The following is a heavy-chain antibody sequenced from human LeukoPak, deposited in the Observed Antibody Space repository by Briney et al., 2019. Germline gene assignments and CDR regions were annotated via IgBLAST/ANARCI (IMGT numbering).Heavy chain of an antibody. CDR3: ARWGGYCSGGSCYTPRYYYGMDV. Sequence: ASVKVSCKAPGYTFTGYYMHWVRQAPGQGLEWMGWINPNSGGTNYAQKFQGRVTMTRDTSISTAYMELSRLRSDDTAVYYCARWGGYCSGGSCYTPRYYYGMDVWGQGTTVTVSS. J-gene: IGHJ6*02. V-gene: IGHV1-2*02. D-gene: IGHD2-15*01. CDR1: GYTFTGYY. CDR2: INPNSGGT.